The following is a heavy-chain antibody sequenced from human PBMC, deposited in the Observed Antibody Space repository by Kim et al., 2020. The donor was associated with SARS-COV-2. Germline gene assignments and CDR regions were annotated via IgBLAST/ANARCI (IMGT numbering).Heavy chain of an antibody. CDR3: ARGLYSGTWNYGMYV. Sequence: ASVKVSCKASGYTFTSHAMNWVRQAPGQGLEWMGWINTNTGNPTYAQDFTGRFVFSLDTSVSAAYLQLSSLKAEDTAVYYCARGLYSGTWNYGMYVWGQGTAVTVSS. V-gene: IGHV7-4-1*02. CDR2: INTNTGNP. CDR1: GYTFTSHA. D-gene: IGHD6-13*01. J-gene: IGHJ6*02.